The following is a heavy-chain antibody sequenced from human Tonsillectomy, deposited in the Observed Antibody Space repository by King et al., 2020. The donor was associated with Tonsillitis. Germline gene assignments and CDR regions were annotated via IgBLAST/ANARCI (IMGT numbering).Heavy chain of an antibody. D-gene: IGHD2/OR15-2a*01. CDR1: GFTFDNFA. V-gene: IGHV3-9*01. Sequence: VQLVESGGGLVQPGRSLRLSCAASGFTFDNFAMHWVRRAPGKGLEWVSGISWNSDSIGYADSVKGRVTISRDNAKNSLYLQMNSLRPEDTALYYCVKDENLDYWGQGTLVTVSS. CDR3: VKDENLDY. J-gene: IGHJ4*02. CDR2: ISWNSDSI.